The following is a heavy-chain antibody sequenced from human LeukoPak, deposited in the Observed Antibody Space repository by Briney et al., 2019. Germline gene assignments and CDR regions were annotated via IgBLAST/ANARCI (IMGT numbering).Heavy chain of an antibody. CDR2: IYTSGST. CDR3: ARDTVGITMVRGVMADYYYYMDV. V-gene: IGHV4-61*02. CDR1: GGSISSGSYY. D-gene: IGHD3-10*01. Sequence: SETLSLTCTVSGGSISSGSYYWSWIRQPAGKGLEWIVRIYTSGSTNYNPSLKSRVTISVDTSKNQFSLKLSSVTAADTAVYYCARDTVGITMVRGVMADYYYYMDVWGKGTTVTISS. J-gene: IGHJ6*03.